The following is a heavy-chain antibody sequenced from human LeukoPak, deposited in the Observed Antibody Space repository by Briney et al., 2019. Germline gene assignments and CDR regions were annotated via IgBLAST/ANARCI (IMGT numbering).Heavy chain of an antibody. J-gene: IGHJ4*02. CDR3: ARDGEFYYDRSSY. CDR2: IYYSGST. Sequence: SETLSLTCTVSGGSISSYYWSWIRQPPGKGLEWIGYIYYSGSTNYNPSLKSRVTISVDTSKNQFSLKLSSVTAADTAVYYCARDGEFYYDRSSYWGQGSLVTGSS. CDR1: GGSISSYY. V-gene: IGHV4-59*01. D-gene: IGHD3-22*01.